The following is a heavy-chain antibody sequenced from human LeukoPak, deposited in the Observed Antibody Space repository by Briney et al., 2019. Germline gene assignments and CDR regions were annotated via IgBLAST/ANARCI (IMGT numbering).Heavy chain of an antibody. CDR3: ARDQTGDGFDY. Sequence: ASVKVSCKASGYTFTGYYMNWVRQAPGQGLEWMGWINPNSGGTNYAQKFQGRVTMTRDTSISTAYMELSRLRSDDTAVYYCARDQTGDGFDYWDQGTLVTVSS. J-gene: IGHJ4*02. D-gene: IGHD7-27*01. CDR1: GYTFTGYY. CDR2: INPNSGGT. V-gene: IGHV1-2*02.